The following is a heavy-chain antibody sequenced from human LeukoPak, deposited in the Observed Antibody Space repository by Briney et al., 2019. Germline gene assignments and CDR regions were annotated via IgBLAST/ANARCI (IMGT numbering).Heavy chain of an antibody. CDR2: INPNGVGT. CDR3: ARDGVGYYDSSGYYYFQH. V-gene: IGHV1-2*02. D-gene: IGHD3-22*01. CDR1: GYTFTGYY. Sequence: ASVKVSCKASGYTFTGYYMHWVRQAPGQGLEWMGWINPNGVGTNSAQQFQGRVTMTRDTSISTAYMELSRLRSDDTAVYYCARDGVGYYDSSGYYYFQHWGQGTLVTVSS. J-gene: IGHJ1*01.